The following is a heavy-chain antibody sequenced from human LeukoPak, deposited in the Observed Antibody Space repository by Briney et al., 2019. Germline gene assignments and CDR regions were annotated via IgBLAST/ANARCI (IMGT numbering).Heavy chain of an antibody. CDR1: GFTISHYW. Sequence: PGGSLRLSCEASGFTISHYWMHWVRQAPGKGLVWVSRTNTDGSSTSYVDSVKGRFTISRDNAKNTMYLQMNSLRAEDTAMYYCVPTDSSGLDWGQGTLVTVSS. CDR3: VPTDSSGLD. J-gene: IGHJ4*02. CDR2: TNTDGSST. V-gene: IGHV3-74*01. D-gene: IGHD3-22*01.